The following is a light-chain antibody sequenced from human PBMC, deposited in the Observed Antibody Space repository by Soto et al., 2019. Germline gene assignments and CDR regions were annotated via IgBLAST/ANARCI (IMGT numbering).Light chain of an antibody. CDR3: KSYAGSNTYV. CDR2: EVV. J-gene: IGLJ1*01. V-gene: IGLV2-8*01. Sequence: QSVLTQPPSASGSPGQSVTISCTGTRNDIGAYEFVSWYQHHPGKAPKLIIYEVVQRPSGVPDRLSGSKSGNTASLTVSGLQAADEADYYCKSYAGSNTYVFGTGNKV. CDR1: RNDIGAYEF.